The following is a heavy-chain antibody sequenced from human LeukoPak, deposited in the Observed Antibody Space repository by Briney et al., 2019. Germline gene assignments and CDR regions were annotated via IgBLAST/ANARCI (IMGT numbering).Heavy chain of an antibody. CDR1: VFTFSSYA. Sequence: QTGGSLRLSCTAPVFTFSSYAIHWIRQAPGKGLEWVALVWHDGSNKYYADSVKSRFTISRDNSKNTVYLQMNSLRAEDTAVYYCARELFGSGSCPDYWGQGTLVTVSS. CDR2: VWHDGSNK. V-gene: IGHV3-33*01. CDR3: ARELFGSGSCPDY. D-gene: IGHD3-10*01. J-gene: IGHJ4*02.